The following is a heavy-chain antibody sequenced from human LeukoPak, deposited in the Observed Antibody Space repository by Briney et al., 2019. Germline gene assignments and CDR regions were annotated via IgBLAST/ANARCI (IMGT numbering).Heavy chain of an antibody. CDR1: GFTFSGYS. J-gene: IGHJ4*02. D-gene: IGHD5-18*01. CDR3: ARARGYTYGYSDS. CDR2: ISISSDTI. Sequence: PGGSLRLSCAASGFTFSGYSMNWVRQAPGKGLEWVSYISISSDTIYYADSVKGRFTISRDNAKNSLYLQMNSLRAEDTAVYYCARARGYTYGYSDSWGQGTLVTVSS. V-gene: IGHV3-48*04.